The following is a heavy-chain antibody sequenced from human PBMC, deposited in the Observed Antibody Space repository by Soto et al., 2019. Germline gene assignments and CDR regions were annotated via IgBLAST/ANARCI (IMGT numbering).Heavy chain of an antibody. V-gene: IGHV4-59*01. D-gene: IGHD2-8*01. J-gene: IGHJ4*02. Sequence: QVQLQESGPGLVKPSETLSLTCTVSGGSISSYYWSWIRQPPGKGLEWIGYIYYSGSTNYNPSLKSPGTSSVDPSENQFSLKLSSVTAADTAVYYCARRYAGDFDYWGQGTLVTVSS. CDR3: ARRYAGDFDY. CDR1: GGSISSYY. CDR2: IYYSGST.